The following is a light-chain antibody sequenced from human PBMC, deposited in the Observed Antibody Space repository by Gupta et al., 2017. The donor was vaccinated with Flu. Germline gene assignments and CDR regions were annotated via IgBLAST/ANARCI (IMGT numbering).Light chain of an antibody. CDR2: RNN. J-gene: IGLJ3*02. Sequence: RVTISCSGSSSNIGSNPVNWYQQLPGTAPKLRSSRNNQRPSGVPDRFPGSKSGTSASLAISGLQSEDEAEYYCAAWDNSLNGWVFGGRTKLTVL. V-gene: IGLV1-44*01. CDR3: AAWDNSLNGWV. CDR1: SSNIGSNP.